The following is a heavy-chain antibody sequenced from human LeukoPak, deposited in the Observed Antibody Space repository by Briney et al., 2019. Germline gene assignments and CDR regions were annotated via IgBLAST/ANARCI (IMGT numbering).Heavy chain of an antibody. Sequence: GGSLRLSWAASGFTFRSYWMSWVRQAPGKGLEWVANIKQDGSEKYYVDSVKGRFTISRDNAKNSLYLQMNSLRAEDTAVYYCARESIVGGYDYWGQGTLVTVSS. J-gene: IGHJ4*02. CDR2: IKQDGSEK. CDR3: ARESIVGGYDY. CDR1: GFTFRSYW. D-gene: IGHD1-26*01. V-gene: IGHV3-7*01.